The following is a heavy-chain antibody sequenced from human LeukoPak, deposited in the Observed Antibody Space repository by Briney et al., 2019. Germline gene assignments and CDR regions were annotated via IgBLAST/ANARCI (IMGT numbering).Heavy chain of an antibody. V-gene: IGHV3-7*01. CDR1: RFTFSNYW. J-gene: IGHJ3*01. CDR2: IKQDGSEK. CDR3: ATDAFDL. Sequence: GGSLRLSCAASRFTFSNYWMSWVRRAPGKGLEWVANIKQDGSEKHYVDSVKGRFTISRDNAENSLYLQMNSLRAEDTAVYYCATDAFDLWGQGTVVTVSS.